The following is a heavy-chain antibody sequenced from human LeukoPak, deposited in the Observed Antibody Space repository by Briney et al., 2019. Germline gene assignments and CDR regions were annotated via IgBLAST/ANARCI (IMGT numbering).Heavy chain of an antibody. V-gene: IGHV4-31*03. CDR3: ARLDSSYYYYGMDV. J-gene: IGHJ6*02. CDR1: GGSISSGGYY. D-gene: IGHD6-6*01. CDR2: IYYSGST. Sequence: PSETLSLTCTVSGGSISSGGYYWSWIRQHPGKGLEWIGYIYYSGSTYYNPSLKSRVTISVDTSKNQFSLKLSSVTAADTAVYYCARLDSSYYYYGMDVWGQGTTVTVSS.